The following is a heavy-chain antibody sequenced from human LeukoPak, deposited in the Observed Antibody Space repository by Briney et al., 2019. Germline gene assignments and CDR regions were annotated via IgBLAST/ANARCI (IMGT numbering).Heavy chain of an antibody. CDR1: GDSISNFH. Sequence: SETLSLTCTVSGDSISNFHWSWIRQPPGKGLEWIGYVYHTGRVSYHPSPKNRVTMSIDTSGNQYSLKLHSMTAADTAVYFCVRQHCSGGSCWFNPWGQGTLVTVSS. J-gene: IGHJ5*02. V-gene: IGHV4-59*01. D-gene: IGHD2-15*01. CDR2: VYHTGRV. CDR3: VRQHCSGGSCWFNP.